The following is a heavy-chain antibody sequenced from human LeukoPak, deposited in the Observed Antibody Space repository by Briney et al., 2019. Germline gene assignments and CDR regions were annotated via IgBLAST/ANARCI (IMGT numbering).Heavy chain of an antibody. CDR2: IYTSGST. CDR1: GGSISSYY. D-gene: IGHD3-3*01. CDR3: ARDLYDFWSGYYGY. J-gene: IGHJ4*02. V-gene: IGHV4-4*07. Sequence: SETLSLTCTVSGGSISSYYWSWIRQPAGKGLEWIGRIYTSGSTNYNPSLKSRVTISVDTSKNQFSLKLSSVTAADTAVYYCARDLYDFWSGYYGYWGQGTLVTVSS.